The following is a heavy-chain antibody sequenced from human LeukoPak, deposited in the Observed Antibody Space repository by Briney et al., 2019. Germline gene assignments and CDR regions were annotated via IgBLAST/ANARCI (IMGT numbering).Heavy chain of an antibody. D-gene: IGHD6-19*01. J-gene: IGHJ2*01. CDR3: AKDVLGAAVAGNYWYFDL. V-gene: IGHV3-23*01. CDR2: ISGSGGST. Sequence: GGSLRLSCAASGFTFSSYAMSWVRQAPGKGLEWVSAISGSGGSTYYADSVKGRFTISRDNSKNTLYLQMNSLRAEDTAVYYCAKDVLGAAVAGNYWYFDLWGRGTLVTVSS. CDR1: GFTFSSYA.